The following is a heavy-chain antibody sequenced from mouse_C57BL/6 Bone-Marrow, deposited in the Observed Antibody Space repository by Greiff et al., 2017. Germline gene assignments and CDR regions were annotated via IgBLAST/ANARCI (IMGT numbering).Heavy chain of an antibody. D-gene: IGHD2-4*01. V-gene: IGHV1-55*01. J-gene: IGHJ2*01. CDR1: GYTFTSYW. CDR2: IYPGSGST. Sequence: VQLQQPGAELVKPGASVKMSCKASGYTFTSYWITWVKPRPGQGLEWIGDIYPGSGSTNYNEKFKSKATLTVDTSSSTAYMQLSSLTSEDSAVYYCARGAYDYDDGGGDYWGQGTTLTVSS. CDR3: ARGAYDYDDGGGDY.